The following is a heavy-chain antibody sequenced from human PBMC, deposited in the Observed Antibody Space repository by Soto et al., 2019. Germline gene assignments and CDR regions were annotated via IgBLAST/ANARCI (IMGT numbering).Heavy chain of an antibody. V-gene: IGHV1-3*01. Sequence: ASVKVSCKASGYTFTSYAMHWVRQAPGQRLEWMGWINAGNGNTGYAQKFQGRVTITRDTSASTAYMELSSLRSEDTAVYYCARGLGLYYFDYWGQGTLVTVSS. D-gene: IGHD1-26*01. J-gene: IGHJ4*02. CDR1: GYTFTSYA. CDR3: ARGLGLYYFDY. CDR2: INAGNGNT.